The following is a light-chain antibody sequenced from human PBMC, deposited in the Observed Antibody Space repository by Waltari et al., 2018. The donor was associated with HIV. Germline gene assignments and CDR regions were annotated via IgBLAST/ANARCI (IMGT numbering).Light chain of an antibody. CDR1: SSNIGAGYA. CDR3: QSYDSNLSGL. CDR2: GNS. V-gene: IGLV1-40*01. J-gene: IGLJ2*01. Sequence: QSELTQPPSVSAAPGQRVTIYCTGSSSNIGAGYAVHWYHQVPGRAPKVFIYGNSNRPSGVPDRFSGSKSGSSASLVITGLQSEDEADYYCQSYDSNLSGLFGGGTKVTVL.